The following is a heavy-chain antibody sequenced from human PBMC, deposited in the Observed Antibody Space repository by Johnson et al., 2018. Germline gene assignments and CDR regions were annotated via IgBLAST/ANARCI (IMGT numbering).Heavy chain of an antibody. CDR2: IHHSGST. CDR3: ARVDYGMDV. V-gene: IGHV4-59*01. CDR1: GGSTSSFY. Sequence: QVRLRESGPGLVKPSEPRALTCSVSGGSTSSFYWSWIRQSPGKGLQWIGYIHHSGSTNYNPSHKSRLSMSVDTSKNQFPLKLNSVTAADPAVYYCARVDYGMDVWGQGTTVTVSS. J-gene: IGHJ6*02.